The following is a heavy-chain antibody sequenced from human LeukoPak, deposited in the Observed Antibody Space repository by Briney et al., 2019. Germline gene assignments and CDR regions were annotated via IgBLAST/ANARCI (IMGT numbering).Heavy chain of an antibody. CDR3: ARVAAAGNYYFDY. Sequence: PSETLSLTCTVSGDSISSYYWGWIRQPPGKGLEWIGSIYYSGSTYYNPSLKSRVTISIDTSKNQFSLKLSSVTAADTAVYFCARVAAAGNYYFDYWGQGTLVTVSS. CDR1: GDSISSYY. V-gene: IGHV4-39*07. J-gene: IGHJ4*02. CDR2: IYYSGST. D-gene: IGHD6-13*01.